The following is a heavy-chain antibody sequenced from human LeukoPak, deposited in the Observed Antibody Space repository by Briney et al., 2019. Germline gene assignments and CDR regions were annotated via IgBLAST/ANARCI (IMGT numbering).Heavy chain of an antibody. CDR3: GGSGSYYKPPYYYYGMGV. J-gene: IGHJ6*02. V-gene: IGHV3-48*04. CDR1: GFTFSSYW. Sequence: GGSLRLSCAASGFTFSSYWMSWVRQAPGKGLEWVSYISSSGSTIYYADSVKGRFTISRDNAKNSLYLQMNSLRAEDTAVYYCGGSGSYYKPPYYYYGMGVWGQGTTVTVSS. D-gene: IGHD3-10*01. CDR2: ISSSGSTI.